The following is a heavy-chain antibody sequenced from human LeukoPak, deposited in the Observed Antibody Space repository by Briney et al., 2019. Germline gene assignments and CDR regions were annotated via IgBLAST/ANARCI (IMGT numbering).Heavy chain of an antibody. CDR2: IYHSGST. CDR1: GGSISSYY. Sequence: SETLSLTCTVSGGSISSYYWSWVRQPPGKGLEWVGSIYHSGSTNYNPSLKSRVTISVDTSKNQFSLKLSSVTAADTAVYYCARENGYKYDYWGQGTLVTVSS. J-gene: IGHJ4*02. V-gene: IGHV4-59*01. CDR3: ARENGYKYDY. D-gene: IGHD5-24*01.